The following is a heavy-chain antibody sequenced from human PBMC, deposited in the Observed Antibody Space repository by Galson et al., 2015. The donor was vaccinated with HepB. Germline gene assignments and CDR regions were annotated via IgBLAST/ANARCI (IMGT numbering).Heavy chain of an antibody. CDR3: ARDAGYCSSTRCFDDAFDI. Sequence: SLRLSCAASGFTFSRYWMTWVRQAPGKGLEWVANIKQDGSEKYYVDSVKGRFTISRDNAESSLYLQMYTLRAEDTAVYYCARDAGYCSSTRCFDDAFDIWGQGTMVTVS. CDR1: GFTFSRYW. D-gene: IGHD2-2*01. J-gene: IGHJ3*02. V-gene: IGHV3-7*03. CDR2: IKQDGSEK.